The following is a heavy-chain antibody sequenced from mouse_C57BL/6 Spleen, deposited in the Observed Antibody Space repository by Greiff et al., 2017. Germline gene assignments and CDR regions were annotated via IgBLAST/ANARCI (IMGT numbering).Heavy chain of an antibody. CDR2: ISDGGGYT. CDR1: GFTFSSYA. Sequence: EVQVVESGGGLVKPGGSLKLSCAASGFTFSSYAMSWVRQTPEKRLEWVATISDGGGYTYYPDNVKGRFTISRDNAKNNPYLQMSHLKSEDTAMYYCARDPPYDYDRYFDVWGTGTTVTVSS. J-gene: IGHJ1*03. V-gene: IGHV5-4*01. D-gene: IGHD2-4*01. CDR3: ARDPPYDYDRYFDV.